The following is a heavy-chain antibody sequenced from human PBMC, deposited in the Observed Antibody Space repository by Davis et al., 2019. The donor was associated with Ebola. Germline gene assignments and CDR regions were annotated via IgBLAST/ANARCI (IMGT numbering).Heavy chain of an antibody. Sequence: GESLKISCAASGVTFSSYGMQWVRQAPGKGLEWVAYISYTGDRKNYADSVKGRFAISRDDSESTLYLQMNSLRPDDTALYYCAKLKYDYDMSGFGIDSWGQGTLVTVSS. CDR1: GVTFSSYG. CDR3: AKLKYDYDMSGFGIDS. V-gene: IGHV3-30*18. CDR2: ISYTGDRK. D-gene: IGHD3-16*01. J-gene: IGHJ4*02.